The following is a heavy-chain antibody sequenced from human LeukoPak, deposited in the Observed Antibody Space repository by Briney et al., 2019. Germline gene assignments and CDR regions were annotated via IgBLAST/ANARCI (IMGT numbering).Heavy chain of an antibody. CDR1: GGSISSCTYS. CDR2: FSCSGST. Sequence: SETLSLTCSVSGGSISSCTYSWGWIRQPPGKGLEWIGSFSCSGSTYYNPSLKSRVTISVDTSKSQFSLYMDSVTAADTAVYYCARVKRWLPSLYYYYYMDVWGKGTTVTVSS. V-gene: IGHV4-39*07. D-gene: IGHD5-24*01. J-gene: IGHJ6*03. CDR3: ARVKRWLPSLYYYYYMDV.